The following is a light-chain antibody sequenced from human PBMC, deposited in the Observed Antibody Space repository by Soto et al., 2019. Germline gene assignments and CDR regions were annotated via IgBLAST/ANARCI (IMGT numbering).Light chain of an antibody. CDR2: GAS. Sequence: EIVMTQSPATLSVSPGERATLSCRASLSVNTNLAWYQHKPGQAPRLLIYGASTRATGIPARFSGSGSGTEFTLTISSLQSEDFALYYCQQYDNWPWTFGQGTKVDIK. CDR3: QQYDNWPWT. V-gene: IGKV3-15*01. J-gene: IGKJ1*01. CDR1: LSVNTN.